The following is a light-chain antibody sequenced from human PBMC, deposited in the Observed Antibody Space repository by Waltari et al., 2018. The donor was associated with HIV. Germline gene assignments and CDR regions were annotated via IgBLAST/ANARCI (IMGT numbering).Light chain of an antibody. CDR1: QSISDW. V-gene: IGKV1-5*03. J-gene: IGKJ3*01. CDR2: KAS. Sequence: DIQMTQSPSPLSASVGDRVPITCRASQSISDWLAWYQQKPGKAPKLLIYKASSVESGVPSRFSGSGSGTEFTLSISSLQPDDFATYYCQQYNTYSCIFGPGTKVDIK. CDR3: QQYNTYSCI.